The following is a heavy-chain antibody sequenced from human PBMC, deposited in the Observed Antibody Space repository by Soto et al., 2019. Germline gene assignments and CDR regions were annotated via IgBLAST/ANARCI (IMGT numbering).Heavy chain of an antibody. D-gene: IGHD5-12*01. V-gene: IGHV1-69*01. CDR3: SATSRGYSGYDPFTYFDY. CDR1: GGTFSSYA. J-gene: IGHJ4*02. CDR2: IIPIFGTA. Sequence: QVQLVKSGAEVKKPGSSVKVSCKASGGTFSSYAISWVRQAPGQGLEWMGGIIPIFGTANYAQKFQGRVTITAEESTSTADMELSSLRSEDTAGYYWSATSRGYSGYDPFTYFDYWGQGTLVTVSS.